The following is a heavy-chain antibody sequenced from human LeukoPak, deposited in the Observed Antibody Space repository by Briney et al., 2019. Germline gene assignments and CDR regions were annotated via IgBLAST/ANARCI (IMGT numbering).Heavy chain of an antibody. CDR1: GFTFTSYA. CDR3: AKGTDFSGRQNFHF. Sequence: PGGSLRLSCEASGFTFTSYAMHWVRQAPGKGLEWVSSISASGSATFYSESMNGRFTISRDNAKKTFILQMKSLRPGDTALYYCAKGTDFSGRQNFHFWGQGTLVTVSS. CDR2: ISASGSAT. D-gene: IGHD2-15*01. V-gene: IGHV3-23*01. J-gene: IGHJ4*02.